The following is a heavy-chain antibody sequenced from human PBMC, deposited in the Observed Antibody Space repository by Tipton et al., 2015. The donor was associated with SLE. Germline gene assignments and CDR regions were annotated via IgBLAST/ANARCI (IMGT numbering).Heavy chain of an antibody. CDR3: ARSSSGWFYDAFDI. D-gene: IGHD3-22*01. Sequence: TLSLTCTVSGGSISRYSWTWIRQPPGKGLEWIGYIYDSGSTNSNPSLKSRVSMSVDKSKNQFSLKLSSVTVADTAVYYCARSSSGWFYDAFDIWGQGTMVTASS. J-gene: IGHJ3*02. CDR1: GGSISRYS. CDR2: IYDSGST. V-gene: IGHV4-59*12.